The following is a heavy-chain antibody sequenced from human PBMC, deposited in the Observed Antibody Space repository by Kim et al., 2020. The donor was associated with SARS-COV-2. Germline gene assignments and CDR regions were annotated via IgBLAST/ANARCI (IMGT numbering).Heavy chain of an antibody. Sequence: GGSLRLSCAASGFTFSSYIMSWVRQAPGKGLEWVSGISESEIRTSYADSVKGRFTISRDNSKNTLYLQMNSLRPEDTAVYYCGKGRSGTFQAAYLGQGTL. J-gene: IGHJ4*02. CDR2: ISESEIRT. D-gene: IGHD1-26*01. V-gene: IGHV3-23*01. CDR1: GFTFSSYI. CDR3: GKGRSGTFQAAY.